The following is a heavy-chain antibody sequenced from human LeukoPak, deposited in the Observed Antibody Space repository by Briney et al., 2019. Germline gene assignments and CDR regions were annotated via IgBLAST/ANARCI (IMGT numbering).Heavy chain of an antibody. J-gene: IGHJ3*02. D-gene: IGHD1-7*01. CDR3: ARPTGTWGAFDI. Sequence: GGSLRLSCAASGLTFSIYGMHCVRQAPGKGLEWVTVIWNDGSNKYYADSVKGRFTISRDNSKNTLYLQMNSLRFEDTAVYYCARPTGTWGAFDIWGQGTMVTVSS. CDR1: GLTFSIYG. V-gene: IGHV3-33*01. CDR2: IWNDGSNK.